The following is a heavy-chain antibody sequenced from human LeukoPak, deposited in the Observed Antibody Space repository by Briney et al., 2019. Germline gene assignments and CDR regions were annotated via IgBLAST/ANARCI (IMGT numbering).Heavy chain of an antibody. V-gene: IGHV4-59*01. CDR1: GDSISSYF. D-gene: IGHD3-16*01. CDR3: ARVLDLSKRGLDAFDI. J-gene: IGHJ3*02. CDR2: VYYSGST. Sequence: SETLSLTCTVSGDSISSYFWSWIRQPPGKGLEWIGYVYYSGSTNYNPSLKSRVTISVDTSKKQFSLKLSSATAADTAVYYCARVLDLSKRGLDAFDIWGQGTMVTVSS.